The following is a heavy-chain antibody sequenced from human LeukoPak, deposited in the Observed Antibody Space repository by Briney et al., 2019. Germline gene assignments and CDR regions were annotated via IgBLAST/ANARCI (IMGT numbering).Heavy chain of an antibody. CDR1: GLSFRRYG. V-gene: IGHV3-33*01. CDR2: IWNDGINT. J-gene: IGHJ4*02. Sequence: GGSLRLSCAASGLSFRRYGTHWVRQVPGKGLEWVAVIWNDGINTFYADSVKGRFTISRDNSKNTLYLQMDSLRVEDTAVYFCARDGTSGPDYWGQGTLVTVSS. CDR3: ARDGTSGPDY. D-gene: IGHD2-15*01.